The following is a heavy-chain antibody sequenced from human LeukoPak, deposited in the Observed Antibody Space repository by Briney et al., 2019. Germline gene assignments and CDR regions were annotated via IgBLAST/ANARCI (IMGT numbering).Heavy chain of an antibody. V-gene: IGHV3-53*01. CDR1: GFTVTNNY. CDR3: ARGGGAWF. J-gene: IGHJ4*02. CDR2: IYSGDTP. D-gene: IGHD3-16*01. Sequence: GGSLRLSCAPSGFTVTNNYMSWVRQAPGKGLEWVSTIYSGDTPYYADSVKGRFIISRDGSNNRLYLQMNSLRVEDTAVYYCARGGGAWFWGQGTLVTVSS.